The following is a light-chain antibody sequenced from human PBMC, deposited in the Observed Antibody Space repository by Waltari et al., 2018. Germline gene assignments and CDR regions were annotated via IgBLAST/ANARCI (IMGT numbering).Light chain of an antibody. J-gene: IGKJ4*02. CDR1: QSLLQSNGYKY. Sequence: DIVMTQSPLSLPVTPGEPASISCRSSQSLLQSNGYKYLDWYLQKPGQSAQLLIYLGSNRAYGVPDRWSGSRSYAEVSLKISRVVAPDVFVYYCMQALETPRTFGEGTKVEIK. CDR2: LGS. CDR3: MQALETPRT. V-gene: IGKV2-28*01.